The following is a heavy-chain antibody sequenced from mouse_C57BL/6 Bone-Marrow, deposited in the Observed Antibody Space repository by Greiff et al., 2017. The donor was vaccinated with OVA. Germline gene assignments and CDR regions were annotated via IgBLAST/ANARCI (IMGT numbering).Heavy chain of an antibody. D-gene: IGHD2-1*01. J-gene: IGHJ2*01. V-gene: IGHV14-4*01. CDR3: TSYGNFDY. CDR1: GFTIKDDY. CDR2: IDPENGDT. Sequence: EVQLQQSGAELVRPGASVKLSCTASGFTIKDDYMHWVKQRPEQGLEWIGWIDPENGDTAYASKFQGKATITADTSSNTAYLQLSSLTSEDTAVYYCTSYGNFDYWGQGTTLTVSS.